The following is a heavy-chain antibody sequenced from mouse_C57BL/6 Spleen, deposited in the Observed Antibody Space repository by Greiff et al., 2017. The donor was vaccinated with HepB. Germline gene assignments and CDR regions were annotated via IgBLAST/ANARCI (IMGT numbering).Heavy chain of an antibody. CDR1: GYTFTDYN. J-gene: IGHJ1*03. Sequence: VQLQQSGPELVKPGASVKMSCKASGYTFTDYNMHWVKQSHGKSLEWIGYINPNNGGTSYNQKFKGKATLTVNKSSSTAYMELRSLTSEDSAVYYCARYGNYYGSSYWYFEVWGTGTTVTVSS. V-gene: IGHV1-22*01. CDR3: ARYGNYYGSSYWYFEV. D-gene: IGHD1-1*01. CDR2: INPNNGGT.